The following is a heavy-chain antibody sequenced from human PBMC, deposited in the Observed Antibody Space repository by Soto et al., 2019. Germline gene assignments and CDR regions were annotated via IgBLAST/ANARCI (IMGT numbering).Heavy chain of an antibody. Sequence: EVQLVESGGGLVQPGGSLKLSCAASGFTFSGSAMHWVRQASGKGLEWVGRIRSKANSYAKAYAASVKGRFTISRDDSKNTAYLQMNILKPEDTAVYYCTSPGQQWLGNRDFDYWGQGTLVTVSS. J-gene: IGHJ4*02. V-gene: IGHV3-73*01. CDR3: TSPGQQWLGNRDFDY. CDR1: GFTFSGSA. D-gene: IGHD6-19*01. CDR2: IRSKANSYAK.